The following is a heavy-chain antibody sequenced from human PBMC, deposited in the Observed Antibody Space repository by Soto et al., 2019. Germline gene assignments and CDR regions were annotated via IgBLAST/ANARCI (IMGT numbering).Heavy chain of an antibody. Sequence: ASVKVSCKAFGYTFTSYYMHWVRQAPGQGLEWMGIINPSGGSTSYAQKFQGRVTMTRDTSTSTVYMELSSLRSEDTAVYYCAAWRFAADGKGDFDYWGQGTLVTVSS. J-gene: IGHJ4*02. CDR2: INPSGGST. V-gene: IGHV1-46*01. CDR3: AAWRFAADGKGDFDY. CDR1: GYTFTSYY. D-gene: IGHD6-13*01.